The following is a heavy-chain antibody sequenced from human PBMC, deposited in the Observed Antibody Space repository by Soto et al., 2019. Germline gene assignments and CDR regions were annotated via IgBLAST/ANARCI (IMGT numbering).Heavy chain of an antibody. J-gene: IGHJ4*02. CDR3: AREEYYYGSGAFFDY. V-gene: IGHV1-69*04. CDR2: IIPILGIA. CDR1: RSTVSSYT. D-gene: IGHD3-10*01. Sequence: SVEALCRASRSTVSSYTIGWVRQAPGQGLEWMGRIIPILGIANYAQKFQGRVTITADKSTSTAYMELSSLRSEDTAVYYCAREEYYYGSGAFFDYWGQGTLVTVSS.